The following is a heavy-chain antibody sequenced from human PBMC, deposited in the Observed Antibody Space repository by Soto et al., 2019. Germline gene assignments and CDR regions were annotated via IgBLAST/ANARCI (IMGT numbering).Heavy chain of an antibody. J-gene: IGHJ6*02. CDR2: IYYSGST. CDR1: GGSVWSGDYY. Sequence: SETLSLTCTVSGGSVWSGDYYWSWIRQPPGKGLEWIGYIYYSGSTYYNPSLKSRVTISVDTSKNQFSLKLSSVTAADTAVYYCARRVVTAILYYYYYGMDVWGQGTTVTVSS. D-gene: IGHD2-21*02. CDR3: ARRVVTAILYYYYYGMDV. V-gene: IGHV4-30-4*01.